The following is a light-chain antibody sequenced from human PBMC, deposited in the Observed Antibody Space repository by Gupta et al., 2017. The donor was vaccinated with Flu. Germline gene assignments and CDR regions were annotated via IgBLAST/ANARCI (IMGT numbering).Light chain of an antibody. V-gene: IGLV2-11*01. J-gene: IGLJ2*01. CDR1: SSDVGAYNY. Sequence: QSVLTQPRSVSGSPGQSVTISCTGTSSDVGAYNYVSWYQQHPGKVPKIMIYDVTERPSGVPDRFSGAKSGNTAFLTVSGLQAEDDADYYCCSYAASYAGNYYVFGGGTKLTVL. CDR3: CSYAASYAGNYYV. CDR2: DVT.